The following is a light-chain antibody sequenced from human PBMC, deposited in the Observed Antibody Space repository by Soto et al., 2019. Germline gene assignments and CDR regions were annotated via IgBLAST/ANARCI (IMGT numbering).Light chain of an antibody. CDR1: QSVLYSSNNKNY. CDR3: QQYYSTPRT. Sequence: DIVMTQSPDSLAVSLGERATINCKSSQSVLYSSNNKNYLAWYQHKPGQPPKLLIYWASTRESGVPDRFSGSGSETDFTLTISSLQAEDVAVYYCQQYYSTPRTFGQGTKVEIK. J-gene: IGKJ1*01. CDR2: WAS. V-gene: IGKV4-1*01.